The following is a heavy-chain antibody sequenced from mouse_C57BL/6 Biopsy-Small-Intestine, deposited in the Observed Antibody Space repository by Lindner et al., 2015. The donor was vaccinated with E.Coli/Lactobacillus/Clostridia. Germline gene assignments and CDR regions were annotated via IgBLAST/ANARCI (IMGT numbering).Heavy chain of an antibody. J-gene: IGHJ4*01. CDR3: ARFPYYIDPYAMDY. Sequence: VQLQESGAELMKPGASVKLSCKATGYTISGSWIEWVKERPGHGLEWIGEILPGSGSTNYNEKFKGKATFTADTSSNTAYMQLRSLTAEDSAIYYCARFPYYIDPYAMDYWGQGTLVTVSS. D-gene: IGHD2-12*01. CDR1: GYTISGSW. CDR2: ILPGSGST. V-gene: IGHV1-9*01.